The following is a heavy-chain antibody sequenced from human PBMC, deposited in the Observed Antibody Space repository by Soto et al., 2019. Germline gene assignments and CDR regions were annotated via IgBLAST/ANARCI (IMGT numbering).Heavy chain of an antibody. CDR1: GDSFNDYA. CDR3: ATAPESPPGGRLDV. J-gene: IGHJ6*02. CDR2: IIPILNLV. D-gene: IGHD3-16*01. V-gene: IGHV1-69*01. Sequence: VQLEQSETEVRKPGSSVKLSCKTSGDSFNDYAISWVRQAPGQGLEWMGGIIPILNLVRYAEKFQGRVTISATDSTGTAYLEVTRLRSEDTATYYCATAPESPPGGRLDVWGLGTTVSVSS.